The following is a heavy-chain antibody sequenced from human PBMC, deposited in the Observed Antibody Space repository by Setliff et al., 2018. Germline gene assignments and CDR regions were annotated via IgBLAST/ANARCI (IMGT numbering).Heavy chain of an antibody. V-gene: IGHV3-48*01. CDR1: GITFRTYS. J-gene: IGHJ4*02. CDR3: TRGTFSDFWSGDYYDY. D-gene: IGHD3-3*01. Sequence: GGFLRLSCAASGITFRTYSLNWVRQAPGRGLEWISFISSDSRTTYYADSVKGRFTISRDNAKNTLDLQMNSLRAEDSAMYYCTRGTFSDFWSGDYYDYWGQGTLVTVSS. CDR2: ISSDSRTT.